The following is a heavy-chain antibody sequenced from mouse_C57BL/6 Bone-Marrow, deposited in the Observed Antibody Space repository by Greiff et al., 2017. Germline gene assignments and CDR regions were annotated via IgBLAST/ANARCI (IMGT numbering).Heavy chain of an antibody. CDR3: ATISYGSSRYFDV. J-gene: IGHJ1*03. Sequence: QVQLQQSGAELMKPGASVKLSCKATGYTFTGYWIEWVKQRPGHGLEWIGEILPGSGSTKYNEKFKGKATFTADTSSNTTYMQLSSLTTAASAIFYCATISYGSSRYFDVWGTGTTVTVSS. CDR2: ILPGSGST. D-gene: IGHD1-1*01. V-gene: IGHV1-9*01. CDR1: GYTFTGYW.